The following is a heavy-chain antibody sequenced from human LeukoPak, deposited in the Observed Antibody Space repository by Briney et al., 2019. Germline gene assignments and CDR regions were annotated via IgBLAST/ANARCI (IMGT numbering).Heavy chain of an antibody. CDR1: GYTFTSYG. V-gene: IGHV1-18*01. CDR2: ISAYNGNT. CDR3: ARGDDILTGYFRGFDY. J-gene: IGHJ4*02. Sequence: ASVKVSCKASGYTFTSYGISWVRQAPGQGLEWMGWISAYNGNTNYAQKLQGRVTMTTDTSTSTAYVELRSLRSDDTALYYCARGDDILTGYFRGFDYWGQGTLVTVSS. D-gene: IGHD3-9*01.